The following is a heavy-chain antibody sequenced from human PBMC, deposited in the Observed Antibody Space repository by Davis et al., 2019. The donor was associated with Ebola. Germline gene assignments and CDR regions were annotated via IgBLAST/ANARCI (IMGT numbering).Heavy chain of an antibody. CDR1: NYTFTSYG. CDR3: ARDHFTAAAGISGMDV. CDR2: ISAYKGNK. D-gene: IGHD6-13*01. J-gene: IGHJ6*02. V-gene: IGHV1-18*01. Sequence: ASVKVSCKASNYTFTSYGISWVRQAPGQGLEWMGWISAYKGNKNYAQKFLGRVTMTTDTSTNTAYMELRSLRSDDTAVYYCARDHFTAAAGISGMDVWGQGTMVTVSS.